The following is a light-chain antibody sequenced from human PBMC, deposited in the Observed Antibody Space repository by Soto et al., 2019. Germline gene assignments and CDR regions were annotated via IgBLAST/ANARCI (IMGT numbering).Light chain of an antibody. CDR2: DPS. CDR3: QQRSNWPFIFT. Sequence: EIVLTQSPATLSLSPGERATLSCRASQSVGRFLAWYQQKPGQAPRLLIYDPSYRATAVPARFSGSGSGTDFTLTISSIEPEDFAVYYWQQRSNWPFIFTFGPGTTVDIK. V-gene: IGKV3-11*01. J-gene: IGKJ3*01. CDR1: QSVGRF.